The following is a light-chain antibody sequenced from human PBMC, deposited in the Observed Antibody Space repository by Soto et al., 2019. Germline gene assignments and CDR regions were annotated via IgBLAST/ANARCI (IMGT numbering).Light chain of an antibody. Sequence: EVVLTQSPGTLSFSPGERATLSCRASQSVSRTYLAWYQQKPVQAPRLLIYATSSRATGIPDRFSGSGSGTDFTLTISRLEPEDFAVYYCQQYGRSGTFGQGTKVDNK. CDR3: QQYGRSGT. CDR2: ATS. V-gene: IGKV3-20*01. CDR1: QSVSRTY. J-gene: IGKJ1*01.